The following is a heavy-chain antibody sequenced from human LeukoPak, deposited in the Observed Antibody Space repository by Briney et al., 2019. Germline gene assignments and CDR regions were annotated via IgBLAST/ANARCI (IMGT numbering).Heavy chain of an antibody. CDR1: GGSISSSSYY. V-gene: IGHV4-39*07. D-gene: IGHD4/OR15-4a*01. CDR3: ARDTLVLGYYYGMDV. CDR2: IYYSGST. Sequence: SETLSLTCTVSGGSISSSSYYWGWIRQPPGKGLEWIGSIYYSGSTYYNPSLKSRVTISVDTSKNQFSLKLSSVTAADTAVYYCARDTLVLGYYYGMDVWGQGTTVTVSS. J-gene: IGHJ6*02.